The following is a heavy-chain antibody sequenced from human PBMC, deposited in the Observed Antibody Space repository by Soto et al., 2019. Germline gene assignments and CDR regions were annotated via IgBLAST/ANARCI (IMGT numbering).Heavy chain of an antibody. CDR1: GFTFSSYG. D-gene: IGHD1-1*01. J-gene: IGHJ4*02. CDR2: ISYDGSNK. CDR3: ATDIGNWKRLFDY. Sequence: QVQLVESGGGVVQPGRSLRLSCAASGFTFSSYGMHWVRQAPGKGLEWVAVISYDGSNKYYADSVKGRFTISRDNSKNTLYLQMNSLRAEDTAVYYCATDIGNWKRLFDYWGQGTLVTVPS. V-gene: IGHV3-30*03.